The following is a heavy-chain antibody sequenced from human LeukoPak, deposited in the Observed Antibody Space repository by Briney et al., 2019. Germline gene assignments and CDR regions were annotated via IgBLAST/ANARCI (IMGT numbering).Heavy chain of an antibody. D-gene: IGHD4-17*01. Sequence: SETLSLTCAVSGDSISSNYCWRWVRQFPGKGLEWIGEVYRRGSTSYNPSLKSRVVISIDKSKNQYSLNLNSVAAADTAMYYCGRHAYGDSSAAFDIWGQGTMVIVSS. CDR3: GRHAYGDSSAAFDI. CDR2: VYRRGST. J-gene: IGHJ3*02. CDR1: GDSISSNYC. V-gene: IGHV4-4*02.